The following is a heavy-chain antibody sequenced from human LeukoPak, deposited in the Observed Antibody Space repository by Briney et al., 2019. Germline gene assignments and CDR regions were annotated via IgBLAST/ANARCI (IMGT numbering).Heavy chain of an antibody. CDR1: GGSISSGGYY. V-gene: IGHV4-31*03. J-gene: IGHJ4*02. CDR3: ARGSLPTVTPDY. D-gene: IGHD4-17*01. Sequence: SQTLSLTCTVSGGSISSGGYYWRWIRQHPGKGLEWIGYVYYSGSTYYNPSLKSRVTISVDTSKNQFSLKLSSVTAADTAVYYCARGSLPTVTPDYWGQGTLVTVSS. CDR2: VYYSGST.